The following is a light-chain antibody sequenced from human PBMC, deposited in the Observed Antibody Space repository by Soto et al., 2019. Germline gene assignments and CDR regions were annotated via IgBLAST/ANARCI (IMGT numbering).Light chain of an antibody. J-gene: IGKJ1*01. Sequence: EIVLTQSPGTLSLSPGERATLSCRASQSVSNNYLAWYQQKPGQAPRLLSYGASNRATGIPDRFSGSGSGTDFTLTISSLEPEDFAVYYCQQYGSSGTFGQGTKVEIK. CDR3: QQYGSSGT. CDR1: QSVSNNY. V-gene: IGKV3-20*01. CDR2: GAS.